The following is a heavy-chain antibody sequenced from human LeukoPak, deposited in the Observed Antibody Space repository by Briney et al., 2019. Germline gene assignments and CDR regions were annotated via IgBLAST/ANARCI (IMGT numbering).Heavy chain of an antibody. CDR1: GFTFDVYA. Sequence: GGSLRLSCAASGFTFDVYAMHWVRQAPGKGLEWVSSISSSSSCIYYADSVKGRFTISRDNAKNSLYLQMNSLRAEDTAVYYCVGEYDYWGQGTLVTVSS. J-gene: IGHJ4*02. V-gene: IGHV3-21*01. CDR2: ISSSSSCI. D-gene: IGHD2/OR15-2a*01. CDR3: VGEYDY.